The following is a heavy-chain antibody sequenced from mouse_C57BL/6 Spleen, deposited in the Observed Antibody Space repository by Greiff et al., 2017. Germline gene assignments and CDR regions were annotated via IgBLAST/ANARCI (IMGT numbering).Heavy chain of an antibody. CDR3: ARLITTVVAEDYYAMDY. CDR1: GYTFTSYW. CDR2: IDPSDSYT. Sequence: VQLQQPGAELVRPGTSVKLSCKASGYTFTSYWMHWVKQRPGQGLEWIGVIDPSDSYTNYNQKFKGKATLTVDTSSSTAYMQLSSLTSEDSAVYYCARLITTVVAEDYYAMDYWGQGTSVTVSS. D-gene: IGHD1-1*01. V-gene: IGHV1-59*01. J-gene: IGHJ4*01.